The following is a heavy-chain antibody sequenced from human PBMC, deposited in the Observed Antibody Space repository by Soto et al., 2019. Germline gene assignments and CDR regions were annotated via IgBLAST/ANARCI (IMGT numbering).Heavy chain of an antibody. Sequence: QPGGSLRLSCAASGFIFGDYWMSWIRQAPGKGLEWVANTRQDGGEKNFVDSVKGRFIISRDNAKNSLYLQMNSLRAEDTAVYYSARNHSGSYYFGYWGLGTLVTVSS. V-gene: IGHV3-7*05. D-gene: IGHD1-26*01. CDR1: GFIFGDYW. CDR2: TRQDGGEK. J-gene: IGHJ4*02. CDR3: ARNHSGSYYFGY.